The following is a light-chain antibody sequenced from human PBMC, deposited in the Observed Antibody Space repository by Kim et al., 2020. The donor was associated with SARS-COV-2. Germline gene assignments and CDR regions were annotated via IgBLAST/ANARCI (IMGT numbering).Light chain of an antibody. V-gene: IGKV1-9*01. CDR1: QGVSRF. J-gene: IGKJ2*01. Sequence: DIQLTQSPSFLSASVGDRVTITCRASQGVSRFLAWYQQKPGKAPNLLIYHISTLQSGVPSRFSGSGSGTEFTLTISSLQPEDFATYFCQQFNDNPFTFGQGTKLEI. CDR3: QQFNDNPFT. CDR2: HIS.